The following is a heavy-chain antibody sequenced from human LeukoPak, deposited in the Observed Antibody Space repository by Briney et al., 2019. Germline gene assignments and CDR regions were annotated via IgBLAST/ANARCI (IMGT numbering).Heavy chain of an antibody. D-gene: IGHD2-15*01. CDR3: AKAPVTTCRGAFCYPFDY. CDR2: ITGSGGTT. V-gene: IGHV3-23*01. CDR1: GFSFSSYG. J-gene: IGHJ4*02. Sequence: PGGSLRLSCAASGFSFSSYGMSWVRQAPGKGLEWISAITGSGGTTYYADSVEGRFTISRDNSKNTLFLQMNRLRPEDAAVYYCAKAPVTTCRGAFCYPFDYWGLGTLVTVSS.